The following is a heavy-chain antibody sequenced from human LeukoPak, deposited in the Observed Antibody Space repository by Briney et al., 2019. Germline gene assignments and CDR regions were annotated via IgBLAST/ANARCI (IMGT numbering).Heavy chain of an antibody. Sequence: SVKVSCKASGGTFSSYAISWVRQAPGQGLERMGGIIPIFGTANYAQKFQGRVTITTDESTSTAYMELSSLRSEDTAVYYCAREVEYSSSSAYFDYWGQGTLVTVSS. CDR1: GGTFSSYA. D-gene: IGHD6-6*01. V-gene: IGHV1-69*05. CDR2: IIPIFGTA. CDR3: AREVEYSSSSAYFDY. J-gene: IGHJ4*02.